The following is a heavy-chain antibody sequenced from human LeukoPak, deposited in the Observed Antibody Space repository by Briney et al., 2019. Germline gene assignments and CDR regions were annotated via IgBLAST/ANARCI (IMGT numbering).Heavy chain of an antibody. CDR3: ARHSGYLFYNWFDP. CDR1: GGSINSYY. J-gene: IGHJ5*02. CDR2: IYTSGST. V-gene: IGHV4-4*07. Sequence: SETLSLTCTVSGGSINSYYWNWIRQPAGKGLEWIGRIYTSGSTNYSPSLKSRVTMSLDTSKNQFSLKLSSVTAADTAVYYCARHSGYLFYNWFDPWGQGTPVTVSS. D-gene: IGHD5-12*01.